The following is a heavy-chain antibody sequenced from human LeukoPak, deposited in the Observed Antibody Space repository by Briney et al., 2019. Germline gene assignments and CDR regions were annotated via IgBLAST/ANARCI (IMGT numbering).Heavy chain of an antibody. CDR2: IYYSGST. CDR3: ARDHPGYGDQGLGAFDI. J-gene: IGHJ3*02. D-gene: IGHD4-17*01. CDR1: GGSISSGGYY. Sequence: SQTLSLTCTVSGGSISSGGYYWSWIRRHPGKGLEWIGYIYYSGSTYYNPSLKSRVTISVDTSKNQFSLKLSSVTAADTAVYYCARDHPGYGDQGLGAFDIWGQGTMVTVSS. V-gene: IGHV4-31*03.